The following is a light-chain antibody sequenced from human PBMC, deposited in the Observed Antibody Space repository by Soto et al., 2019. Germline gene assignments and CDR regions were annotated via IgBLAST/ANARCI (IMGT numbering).Light chain of an antibody. CDR1: QDINNY. CDR2: DSS. J-gene: IGKJ3*01. V-gene: IGKV1-33*01. Sequence: DIQMTQSPSSLSASVGDSVTITCQASQDINNYLNWVHQKPGQATRLLIYDSSKLQTGVKSRFSGSGSGTDFTFSISSLQPEDVGTYYCQHFDSLPHEAGFDPGTTVDIK. CDR3: QHFDSLPHEAG.